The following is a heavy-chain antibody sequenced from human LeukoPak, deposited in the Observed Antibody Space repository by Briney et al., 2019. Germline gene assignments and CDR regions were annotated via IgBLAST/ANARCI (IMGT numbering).Heavy chain of an antibody. D-gene: IGHD3-22*01. Sequence: PGGSLRLSCAASGFTFSSYAMSWVRQAPGKELEWVSAISGSGGSTYYADSVKGRFTISRDNSKNTLYLQMNSLRAEDTAVYYCASYRWVYYYDSRGPDYWGQGTLVTVSS. V-gene: IGHV3-23*01. CDR3: ASYRWVYYYDSRGPDY. J-gene: IGHJ4*02. CDR1: GFTFSSYA. CDR2: ISGSGGST.